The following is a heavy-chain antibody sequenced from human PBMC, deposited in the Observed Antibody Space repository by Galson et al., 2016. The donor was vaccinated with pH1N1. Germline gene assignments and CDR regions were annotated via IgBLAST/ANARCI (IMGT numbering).Heavy chain of an antibody. Sequence: SLRLSCAASGFTFSSCGIYWVRQAPGKGLEWVGNILYNGNDKYYADSVKGRFTISRDSSMTTVHLQMNSLRGEDTGVYYCVRERVGHSSSRAFETWGRGTSVTVSS. V-gene: IGHV3-30*12. D-gene: IGHD6-6*01. CDR1: GFTFSSCG. CDR3: VRERVGHSSSRAFET. J-gene: IGHJ3*02. CDR2: ILYNGNDK.